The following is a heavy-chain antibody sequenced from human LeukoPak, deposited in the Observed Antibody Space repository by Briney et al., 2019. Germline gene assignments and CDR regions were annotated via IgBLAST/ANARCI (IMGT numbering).Heavy chain of an antibody. D-gene: IGHD1-14*01. Sequence: SETLSLTCAVSGGSVNGYYWSWIRQPPGKALEWIGEIKHDGSTKYNSSLKSRVTISIDTSKNQFSLKLSSVTAADTAVYYCARHLLRTSTSFDYWDQGNLVTVSS. CDR3: ARHLLRTSTSFDY. J-gene: IGHJ4*02. CDR1: GGSVNGYY. CDR2: IKHDGST. V-gene: IGHV4-34*01.